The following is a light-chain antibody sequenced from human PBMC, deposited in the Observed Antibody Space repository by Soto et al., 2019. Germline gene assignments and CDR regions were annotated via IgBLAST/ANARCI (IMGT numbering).Light chain of an antibody. J-gene: IGKJ1*01. CDR3: QQFYITPWT. CDR1: QSVLYSSNNKNY. Sequence: SCESSQSVLYSSNNKNYLTWYQQKPGQPPKLLIYWASTRESGVPDRFSGSGSGTYFTLTISSLQAEDVAVYYCQQFYITPWTFGQGTKVEIK. V-gene: IGKV4-1*01. CDR2: WAS.